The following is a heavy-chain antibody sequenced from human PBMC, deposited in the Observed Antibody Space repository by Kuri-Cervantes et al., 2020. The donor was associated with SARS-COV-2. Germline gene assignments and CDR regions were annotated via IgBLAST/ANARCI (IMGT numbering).Heavy chain of an antibody. Sequence: GGSLRLSCAASGFTFSSYSMNWVRQAPGKGLEWVSSISSSSSYICYADSVKGRFTISRDNAKNSLYLQMNSLRAEDTAVYYCARGMGEYYYDSSGLRPFDYWGQGTLVTVSS. V-gene: IGHV3-21*01. J-gene: IGHJ4*02. CDR2: ISSSSSYI. D-gene: IGHD3-22*01. CDR3: ARGMGEYYYDSSGLRPFDY. CDR1: GFTFSSYS.